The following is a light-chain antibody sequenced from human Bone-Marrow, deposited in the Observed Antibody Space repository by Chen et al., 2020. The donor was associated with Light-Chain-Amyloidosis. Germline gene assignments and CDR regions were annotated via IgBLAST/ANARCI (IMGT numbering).Light chain of an antibody. CDR1: DLPTKY. V-gene: IGLV3-25*03. Sequence: SYELTQPPSVSVSPGQTARITRPGDDLPTKYAYWYQQKPGQAPVLVIQRDTERPSGISERFPGSSSGTTSTLTISGVQSEDEADYHCQSADSSGTYEVIFGGGTKLTVL. CDR2: RDT. J-gene: IGLJ2*01. CDR3: QSADSSGTYEVI.